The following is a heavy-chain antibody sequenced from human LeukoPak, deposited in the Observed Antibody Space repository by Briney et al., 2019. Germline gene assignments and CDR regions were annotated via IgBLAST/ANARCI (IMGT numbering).Heavy chain of an antibody. CDR1: GFTFSSYA. CDR3: AREAYNYIWGRYPFDY. V-gene: IGHV3-30*04. CDR2: ISYDGSNK. J-gene: IGHJ4*02. Sequence: GGSLRLSCAASGFTFSSYAMHWVRQAPGKGLEWVAVISYDGSNKYYADSVKGRFTISRDNSKNTLYLQMNSLRAEDTAVYYCAREAYNYIWGRYPFDYWGQGTLVTVSS. D-gene: IGHD3-16*02.